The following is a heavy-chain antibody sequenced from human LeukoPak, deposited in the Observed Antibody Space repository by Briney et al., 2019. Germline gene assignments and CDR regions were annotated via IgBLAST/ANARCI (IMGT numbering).Heavy chain of an antibody. V-gene: IGHV3-11*01. J-gene: IGHJ4*02. CDR3: LRRRNEGSDY. CDR2: ISSSGANI. Sequence: PGGSLRLSCGASGFTFSDYYMSWIRQAPGKGLEWVSYISSSGANIYYADSVKGRFTISRDNAKNSVYLQMNSLRAEDTAVYYCLRRRNEGSDYWGQGTLVTVSS. D-gene: IGHD3-10*01. CDR1: GFTFSDYY.